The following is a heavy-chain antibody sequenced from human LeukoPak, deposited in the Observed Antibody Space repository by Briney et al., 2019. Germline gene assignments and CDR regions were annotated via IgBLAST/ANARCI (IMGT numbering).Heavy chain of an antibody. CDR3: DF. D-gene: IGHD2-15*01. J-gene: IGHJ4*01. CDR1: GFTFSNHA. Sequence: GSLRLSCAASGFTFSNHAMSWVRQAPGKGLQWVAVISGGGRTTEYEDFVKGRFTISRDNSKNTLSLQMYFCARNVVVKRYIDFWGHGTLVTVFS. V-gene: IGHV3-23*01. CDR2: ISGGGRTT.